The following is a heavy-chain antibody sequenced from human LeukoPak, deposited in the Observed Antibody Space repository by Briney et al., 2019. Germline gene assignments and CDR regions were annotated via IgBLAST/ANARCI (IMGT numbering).Heavy chain of an antibody. CDR1: GYTFTGYY. CDR2: INPNSGGT. CDR3: ALLGGYYDSSGYYFRGYFDY. V-gene: IGHV1-2*02. Sequence: GASVKVSCKASGYTFTGYYMHWVRQAPGQGLEWMGWINPNSGGTNYAQKFQGRVTMTRDTSISTAYMVLSRLRSDDTAVYYCALLGGYYDSSGYYFRGYFDYWGQGTLVTVSS. D-gene: IGHD3-22*01. J-gene: IGHJ4*02.